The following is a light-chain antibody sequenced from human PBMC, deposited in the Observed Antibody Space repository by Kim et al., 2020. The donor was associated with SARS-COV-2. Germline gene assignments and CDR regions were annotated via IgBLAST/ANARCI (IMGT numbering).Light chain of an antibody. CDR2: GTS. J-gene: IGKJ1*01. CDR1: QSVGSN. Sequence: SPGEGTTLPCRASQSVGSNVAWYQQKPGQAPRLLIYGTSTRATGIPARFSGSGSGTEFTLTNSSLQSEDLAVYHCQQYDDWPPWTFGQGTKVDIK. V-gene: IGKV3-15*01. CDR3: QQYDDWPPWT.